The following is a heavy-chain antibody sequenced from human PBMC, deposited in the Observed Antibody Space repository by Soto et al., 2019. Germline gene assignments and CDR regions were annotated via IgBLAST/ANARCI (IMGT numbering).Heavy chain of an antibody. V-gene: IGHV4-39*01. CDR3: ARGRPSYYDFWSGYCQL. J-gene: IGHJ4*02. D-gene: IGHD3-3*01. Sequence: TLSLTCTVSGGSISSNSYYWDWIRQPPGKGLEWIGSLFYSGATYHNPSLQSRVTISVDTSKNQFSLQMNSLRAEDTAVYYCARGRPSYYDFWSGYCQLWGQGTLVTVSS. CDR1: GGSISSNSYY. CDR2: LFYSGAT.